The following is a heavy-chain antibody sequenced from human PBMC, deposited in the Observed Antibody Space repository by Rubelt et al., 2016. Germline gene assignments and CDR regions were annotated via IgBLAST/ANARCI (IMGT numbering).Heavy chain of an antibody. V-gene: IGHV4-34*01. CDR3: ARMAGNYYGMDV. CDR2: INHGGST. J-gene: IGHJ6*02. Sequence: QVQLQQWGAGLLKPSETLSLTCAVYGGTFSGYLWSWIRQPPGKGLEWIGEINHGGSTNYNPSLKSRVTISVDTSKNQFSLKLSSVTAADTAVYYCARMAGNYYGMDVWGQGTTVTVSS. D-gene: IGHD5-24*01. CDR1: GGTFSGYL.